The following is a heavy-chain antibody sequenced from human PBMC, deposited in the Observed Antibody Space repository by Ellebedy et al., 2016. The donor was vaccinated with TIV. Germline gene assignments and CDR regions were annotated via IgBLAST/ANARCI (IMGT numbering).Heavy chain of an antibody. CDR2: IYYSGST. CDR3: ARHLYVGPGGFWFDP. CDR1: GGSISSSSYY. J-gene: IGHJ5*02. D-gene: IGHD3-16*01. V-gene: IGHV4-39*01. Sequence: MPSETLSLTCTVSGGSISSSSYYWGWIRQPPGKGLEWIGSIYYSGSTYYNPSLKSRVTISVDTSKNQFSLKLSSVTAADTAVYYCARHLYVGPGGFWFDPWGQGTLVTVSS.